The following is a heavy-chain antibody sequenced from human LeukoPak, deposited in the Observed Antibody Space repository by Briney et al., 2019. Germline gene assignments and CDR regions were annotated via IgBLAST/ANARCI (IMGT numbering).Heavy chain of an antibody. J-gene: IGHJ4*02. CDR3: ARADTVIHFDY. V-gene: IGHV3-48*03. CDR2: ISSSGSTI. D-gene: IGHD3-16*02. CDR1: GFTFSSYE. Sequence: GGSLRLSCAASGFTFSSYEMNWVRQAPGKGLEWVSYISSSGSTIYYADSVKGRFTISRDNAKNSLYLQMNSLRAEDTAVYYCARADTVIHFDYWGQGTLVTVSS.